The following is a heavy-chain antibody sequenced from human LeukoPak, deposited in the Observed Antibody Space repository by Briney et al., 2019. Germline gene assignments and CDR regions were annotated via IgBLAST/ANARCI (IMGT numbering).Heavy chain of an antibody. CDR3: ARGGYCSGGSCYSSINWFDP. D-gene: IGHD2-15*01. CDR2: IYHSGST. Sequence: SQTLSLTCAVSGGSISSGGYSWSWIRQPPGKGLEWIGYIYHSGSTYYNPSLKSRVTISVDTSKNQFSLKLSSVTAADTAVYYCARGGYCSGGSCYSSINWFDPWGQGTLVTVSS. V-gene: IGHV4-30-2*01. CDR1: GGSISSGGYS. J-gene: IGHJ5*02.